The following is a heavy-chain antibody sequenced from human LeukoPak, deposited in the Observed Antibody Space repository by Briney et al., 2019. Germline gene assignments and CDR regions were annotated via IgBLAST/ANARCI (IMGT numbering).Heavy chain of an antibody. CDR3: ATDRRDYGVYWD. CDR2: INPSGGST. V-gene: IGHV1-46*01. D-gene: IGHD4-17*01. J-gene: IGHJ4*02. Sequence: ASVKVSCKASGYTFTSYYMHWVRQAPGQGLEWMGIINPSGGSTSYAQKFQGRVTMTEDTSTDTAYMELSSLRSEDTAVYYCATDRRDYGVYWDWGQGTLVTVSS. CDR1: GYTFTSYY.